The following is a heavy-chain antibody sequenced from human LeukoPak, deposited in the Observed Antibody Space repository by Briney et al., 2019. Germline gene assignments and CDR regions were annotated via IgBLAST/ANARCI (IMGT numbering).Heavy chain of an antibody. J-gene: IGHJ3*02. CDR3: WYYYDSSNAVVNAFDI. Sequence: GASVKVSCKASGYTFTAYYMHWVRQAPGQGLEWMGWINPNSGGTNYAQKFQGRVTMTRDTPISTAYMELSRLRSDDTAVYYCWYYYDSSNAVVNAFDIWGQGTMVTVSS. D-gene: IGHD3-22*01. CDR2: INPNSGGT. V-gene: IGHV1-2*02. CDR1: GYTFTAYY.